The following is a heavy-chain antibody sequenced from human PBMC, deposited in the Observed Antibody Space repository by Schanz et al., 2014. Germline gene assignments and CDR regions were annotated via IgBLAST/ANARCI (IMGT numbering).Heavy chain of an antibody. V-gene: IGHV1-69*04. CDR3: ARGGGPEDVFDI. CDR2: IIPIHGIV. D-gene: IGHD5-12*01. J-gene: IGHJ3*02. Sequence: QVQLVQSGAEVKKPGASVKVSCKASGYNITSNDVTWVRQATGQGLEWMGRIIPIHGIVNYAQRFQDRVRITADKSTSTAYMELSSLRSDDTAVYYCARGGGPEDVFDIWGQGTILTVSS. CDR1: GYNITSND.